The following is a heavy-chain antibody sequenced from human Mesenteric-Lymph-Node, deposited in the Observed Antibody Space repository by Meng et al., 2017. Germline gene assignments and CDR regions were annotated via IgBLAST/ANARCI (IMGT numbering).Heavy chain of an antibody. CDR1: GYTFTSYY. D-gene: IGHD3-10*01. Sequence: ASVNVSCMASGYTFTSYYMHWVRQAPGQGLEWMGIINPSGGSTSYAQKFKGRVTMTRDTSTSTVYMELSSLRSEETAVYYCARDGYGSGSYECAFDIWGQGTMVTVSS. J-gene: IGHJ3*02. V-gene: IGHV1-46*01. CDR2: INPSGGST. CDR3: ARDGYGSGSYECAFDI.